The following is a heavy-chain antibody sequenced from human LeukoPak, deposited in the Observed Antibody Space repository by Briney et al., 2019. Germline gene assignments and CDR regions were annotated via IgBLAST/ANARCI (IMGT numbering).Heavy chain of an antibody. CDR1: GGSISTSNYY. CDR2: IFYSGST. J-gene: IGHJ4*02. V-gene: IGHV4-39*07. CDR3: ARVSYSRGWYDDYFGY. D-gene: IGHD6-19*01. Sequence: SETLSLTCTVSGGSISTSNYYWGWIRQPPGKGLEWIGNIFYSGSTYYSPSLKSRVTISLDTSRNQFSLKLNSVTAADTAVYYCARVSYSRGWYDDYFGYWGQGTLVTVSS.